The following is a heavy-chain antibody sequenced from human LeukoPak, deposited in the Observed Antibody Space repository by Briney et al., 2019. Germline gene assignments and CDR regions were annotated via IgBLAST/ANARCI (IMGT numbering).Heavy chain of an antibody. V-gene: IGHV4-59*01. D-gene: IGHD3-3*01. J-gene: IGHJ4*02. CDR2: IYYSGST. Sequence: SETLSLTCTVSGGSISSYYWSWIRQPPGKGLEWIGYIYYSGSTNYDPSLKSRVTISVDTSKNQFSLKLSSVTAADTAVYYCARGVYDFWSGYYYWGQGTLVTVSS. CDR1: GGSISSYY. CDR3: ARGVYDFWSGYYY.